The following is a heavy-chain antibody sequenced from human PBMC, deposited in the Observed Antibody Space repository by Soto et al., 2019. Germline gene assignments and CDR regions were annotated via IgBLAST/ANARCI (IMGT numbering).Heavy chain of an antibody. J-gene: IGHJ6*02. D-gene: IGHD5-12*01. CDR3: ASPLIVDSGMDV. Sequence: GASVKGSCKASGYTFTSYDINWVRQATGQGLEWMGWMNPNSGNTGYAQKFQGRVTMTRNTSISTAYMELSSLRSEDTAVYYCASPLIVDSGMDVWGQGTTVTVSS. CDR1: GYTFTSYD. CDR2: MNPNSGNT. V-gene: IGHV1-8*01.